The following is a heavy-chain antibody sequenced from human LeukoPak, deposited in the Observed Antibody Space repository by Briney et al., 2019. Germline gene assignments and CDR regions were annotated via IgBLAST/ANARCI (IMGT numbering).Heavy chain of an antibody. V-gene: IGHV4-34*01. J-gene: IGHJ4*02. Sequence: PSETLSLTCAVYGGSFSGYYWSWIRQPPGKGLEWIGEINHSGSTNYNPSLKSRVTISVDTSKNQFSLKLSSVTAADTAVYYCARAGDYGDYVWGQGTLVTVSS. D-gene: IGHD4-17*01. CDR2: INHSGST. CDR1: GGSFSGYY. CDR3: ARAGDYGDYV.